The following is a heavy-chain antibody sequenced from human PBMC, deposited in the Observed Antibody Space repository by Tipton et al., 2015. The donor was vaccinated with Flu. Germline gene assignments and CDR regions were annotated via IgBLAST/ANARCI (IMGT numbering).Heavy chain of an antibody. CDR1: GGSISAFY. Sequence: TLSLTCSVSGGSISAFYWSWIRQPPGKDLEWIGYVFYNGKTDYSPSLKSRVSMSVDTSKNQFSLNLSSVTAADSATYYCARVPQPDWYIDLWGRGTLVTVSS. D-gene: IGHD1-1*01. J-gene: IGHJ2*01. CDR2: VFYNGKT. CDR3: ARVPQPDWYIDL. V-gene: IGHV4-59*01.